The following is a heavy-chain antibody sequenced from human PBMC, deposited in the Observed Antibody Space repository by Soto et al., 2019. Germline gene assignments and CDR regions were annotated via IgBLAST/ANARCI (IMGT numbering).Heavy chain of an antibody. J-gene: IGHJ4*02. CDR2: IYHSGST. CDR3: ARIMRDGYAFDY. V-gene: IGHV4-30-2*01. CDR1: GGSISSGGYS. D-gene: IGHD5-12*01. Sequence: SETLSLTCAVSGGSISSGGYSWSWIRQPPGKGLEWIGYIYHSGSTYYNPSLKSRVTISVDRAKNQFSLKLSSVTAADTAVYYCARIMRDGYAFDYWGQGTLVTVSS.